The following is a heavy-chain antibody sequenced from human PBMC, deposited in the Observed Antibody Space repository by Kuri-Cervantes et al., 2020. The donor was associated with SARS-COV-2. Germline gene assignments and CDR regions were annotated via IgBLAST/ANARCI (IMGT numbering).Heavy chain of an antibody. V-gene: IGHV1-18*04. CDR1: GYTFTGYY. Sequence: GESLKISCKASGYTFTGYYMHWVRQAPGQGLEWMGWINPNNGNTNYAQKLQGRVTMTTDTSTSTAYMELRSLRSDDTAVYYCARGRDYDFWSGYPPVLYAFDIWGQGTMVTVSS. D-gene: IGHD3-3*01. CDR3: ARGRDYDFWSGYPPVLYAFDI. CDR2: INPNNGNT. J-gene: IGHJ3*02.